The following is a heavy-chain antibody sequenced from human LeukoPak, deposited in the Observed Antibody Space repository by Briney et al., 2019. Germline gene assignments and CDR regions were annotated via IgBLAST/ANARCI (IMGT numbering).Heavy chain of an antibody. J-gene: IGHJ5*02. CDR2: IYYSGST. D-gene: IGHD2-2*01. Sequence: SETLSLTCTVSGGSISSGDYYWSWIRQPPGKGPEWIGYIYYSGSTYYNPSLKSRVTISVDTSKNQFSLKLSSVTAADTAVYYCARVRCSSTSCRKGRDKWFDPWGQGTLVTVSS. V-gene: IGHV4-30-4*08. CDR1: GGSISSGDYY. CDR3: ARVRCSSTSCRKGRDKWFDP.